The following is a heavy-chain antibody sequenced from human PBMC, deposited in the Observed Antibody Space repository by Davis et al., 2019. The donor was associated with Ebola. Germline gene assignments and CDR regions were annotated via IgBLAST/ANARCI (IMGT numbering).Heavy chain of an antibody. CDR1: GYTFTSYG. D-gene: IGHD3-22*01. CDR2: ISAYNGNT. CDR3: ARGITMIEVGWFDP. J-gene: IGHJ5*02. V-gene: IGHV1-18*01. Sequence: AASVKVSCKASGYTFTSYGISWVRQAPGQGLEWMGWISAYNGNTNYAQKLQGRVTMTTDTSTSTACMELRSLRSDDTAVYYCARGITMIEVGWFDPWGQGTLVTVSS.